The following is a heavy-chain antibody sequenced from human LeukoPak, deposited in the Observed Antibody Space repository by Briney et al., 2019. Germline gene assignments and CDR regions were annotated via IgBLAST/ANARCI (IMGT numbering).Heavy chain of an antibody. V-gene: IGHV3-23*01. Sequence: GGSLRLSCAASGFTFSTYVVTWVRQAPGRGLEWVSTISGSGGSTYYADSVKGRFTISRDNSKNALYLQMNSLRAEDTAVYYCAREIDYEVWSGSDYWGQGTLVTVSA. CDR1: GFTFSTYV. CDR2: ISGSGGST. D-gene: IGHD3-3*01. CDR3: AREIDYEVWSGSDY. J-gene: IGHJ4*02.